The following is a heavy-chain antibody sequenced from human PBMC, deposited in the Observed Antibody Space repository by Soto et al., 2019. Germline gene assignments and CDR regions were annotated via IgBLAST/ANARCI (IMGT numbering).Heavy chain of an antibody. J-gene: IGHJ4*02. CDR1: GYTLTSYA. Sequence: ASVKVSCKASGYTLTSYAMHWVRQAPGQRLEWMGWINAGNGNTKYSQKFQGRVTITRDTSASTAYMELSSLRSEDTAVYYCARGYNILTGYLSMEFDYWGQGTLVTVSS. D-gene: IGHD3-9*01. CDR3: ARGYNILTGYLSMEFDY. CDR2: INAGNGNT. V-gene: IGHV1-3*01.